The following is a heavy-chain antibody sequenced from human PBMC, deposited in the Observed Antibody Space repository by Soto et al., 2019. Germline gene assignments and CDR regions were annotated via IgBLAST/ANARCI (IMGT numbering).Heavy chain of an antibody. D-gene: IGHD2-2*01. CDR1: GGTFSRYS. V-gene: IGHV1-69*08. CDR2: IIPFLGIP. J-gene: IGHJ6*02. CDR3: AREDRDRETGLVPAAIDGMDV. Sequence: QVQLVQSGAEVKKPGSSVKVSCKASGGTFSRYSITWVRQAPGHGLEWIGRIIPFLGIPTYAQKFHGRFTITSYETTSTAYMELSILRSDDTAMYYSAREDRDRETGLVPAAIDGMDVWGQGTTVTVAS.